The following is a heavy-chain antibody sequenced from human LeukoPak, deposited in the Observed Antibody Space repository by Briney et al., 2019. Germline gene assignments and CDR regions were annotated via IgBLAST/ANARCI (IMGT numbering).Heavy chain of an antibody. Sequence: PGGSLRLSCAASGFTFSRYPMSWVRQAPGKGLEWVSSISGSGGNTYYADSVKGRFTISRDNSKNTQYLQMDSLRAEDTAVYYCAKDYGSSPAASWGRGTLVTVSS. CDR2: ISGSGGNT. CDR3: AKDYGSSPAAS. CDR1: GFTFSRYP. J-gene: IGHJ5*02. D-gene: IGHD3-22*01. V-gene: IGHV3-23*01.